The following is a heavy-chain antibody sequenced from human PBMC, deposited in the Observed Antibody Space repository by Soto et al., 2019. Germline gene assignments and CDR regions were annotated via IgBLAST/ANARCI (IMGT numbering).Heavy chain of an antibody. V-gene: IGHV1-69*13. CDR2: IIPIFGTA. CDR3: ARSLEIDYDYVWGSYRNYAFDI. Sequence: GASVKVSCKASGGTFSSYAISWVRQAPGQGLEWMGGIIPIFGTANYTQKFQGRVTITADESTSTAYMELSSLRSEDTAVYYCARSLEIDYDYVWGSYRNYAFDIWGQGTMVTVSS. J-gene: IGHJ3*02. CDR1: GGTFSSYA. D-gene: IGHD3-16*02.